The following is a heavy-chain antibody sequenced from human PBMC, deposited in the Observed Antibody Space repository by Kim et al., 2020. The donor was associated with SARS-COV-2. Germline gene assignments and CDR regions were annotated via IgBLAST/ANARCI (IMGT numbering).Heavy chain of an antibody. J-gene: IGHJ6*02. CDR3: ARRWGGDYYYYYGMDV. CDR2: ISAYNGNT. D-gene: IGHD7-27*01. Sequence: ASVKVSCKASGYTFTSYGISWVRQAPGQGLEWMGWISAYNGNTNYAQKLQGRVTMTTDTSTSTAYMELRSLRSDDTAVYYCARRWGGDYYYYYGMDVWGQGTTVTVSS. V-gene: IGHV1-18*01. CDR1: GYTFTSYG.